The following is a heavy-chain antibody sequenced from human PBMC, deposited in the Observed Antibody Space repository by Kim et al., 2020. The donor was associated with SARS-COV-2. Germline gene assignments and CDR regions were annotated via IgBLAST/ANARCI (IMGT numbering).Heavy chain of an antibody. CDR3: ARDRLLGYSSSWPRFDP. Sequence: ASVKVSCKASGYTFTSYGISWVRQAPGQGLEWMGWISAYNGNTNYAQKLQGRVTMTTDTSTSTAYMELRSLRSDDTAVYYCARDRLLGYSSSWPRFDPWGQGTLVTVSS. CDR2: ISAYNGNT. J-gene: IGHJ5*02. V-gene: IGHV1-18*01. D-gene: IGHD6-13*01. CDR1: GYTFTSYG.